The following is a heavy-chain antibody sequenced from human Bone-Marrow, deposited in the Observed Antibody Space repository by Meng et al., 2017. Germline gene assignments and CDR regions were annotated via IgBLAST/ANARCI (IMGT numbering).Heavy chain of an antibody. D-gene: IGHD5-18*01. CDR2: IYYNGKS. Sequence: QLQLQESGPGLVKPSETLSLSCTVSGGSISSRSYYWVWIRQSPGKGLEWIGQIYYNGKSYYNPSLKSRVTMSVDTSRSQFSLNLNTVTAADTAVYYCARASYSYDSWFDPWGSAPGHRLL. V-gene: IGHV4-39*01. CDR1: GGSISSRSYY. J-gene: IGHJ5*02. CDR3: ARASYSYDSWFDP.